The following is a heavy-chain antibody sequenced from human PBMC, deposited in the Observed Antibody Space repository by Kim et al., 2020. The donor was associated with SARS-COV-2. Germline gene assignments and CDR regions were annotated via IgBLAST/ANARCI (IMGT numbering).Heavy chain of an antibody. D-gene: IGHD6-19*01. Sequence: NTRYTQKFQARVSSNRDTSATTAYLELSGLRSEDTAVYYCAREAVAGSFDYWGQGTLVTVSS. J-gene: IGHJ4*02. CDR2: NT. CDR3: AREAVAGSFDY. V-gene: IGHV1-3*01.